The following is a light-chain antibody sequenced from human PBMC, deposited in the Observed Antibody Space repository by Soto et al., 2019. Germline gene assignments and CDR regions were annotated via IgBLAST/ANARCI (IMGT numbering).Light chain of an antibody. Sequence: EIVLTQSPCTLSLSPGERATLSCRDSQSVSSNYLAWYQHKPGQDHRLLIYAASSRATGIPDRFSGSGSGTDFTLTISRLEPEDFALYYCQKYGSAFTFGPGTKVEIK. V-gene: IGKV3-20*01. CDR2: AAS. CDR1: QSVSSNY. J-gene: IGKJ3*01. CDR3: QKYGSAFT.